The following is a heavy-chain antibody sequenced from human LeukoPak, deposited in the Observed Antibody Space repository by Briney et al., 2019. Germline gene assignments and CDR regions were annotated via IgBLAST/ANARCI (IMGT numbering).Heavy chain of an antibody. CDR3: VKVRGRARVGYFDY. Sequence: GESLILSCAASGFTFSSSWIHWVRQAPGKGLGWVSGINKDGSVTDYAESVKGRFSISRDNAKNTLYLKMNSLRVEDTAIYYCVKVRGRARVGYFDYWGQGTLVTVSS. CDR1: GFTFSSSW. V-gene: IGHV3-74*01. D-gene: IGHD1-26*01. CDR2: INKDGSVT. J-gene: IGHJ4*02.